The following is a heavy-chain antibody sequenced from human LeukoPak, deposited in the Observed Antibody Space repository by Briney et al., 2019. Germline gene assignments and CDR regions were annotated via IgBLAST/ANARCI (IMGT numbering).Heavy chain of an antibody. Sequence: SETLSLACTVSGGSISSYYWSWIRQPAGKGLEWIGRFYSSGSTNYSPSLKSRVTMSLDTSKKQFSLKLSSVTAADTAVYYCARGEEQGTGGYYYYYMDVWGKGTTVTVSS. V-gene: IGHV4-4*07. J-gene: IGHJ6*03. CDR1: GGSISSYY. CDR3: ARGEEQGTGGYYYYYMDV. D-gene: IGHD1-1*01. CDR2: FYSSGST.